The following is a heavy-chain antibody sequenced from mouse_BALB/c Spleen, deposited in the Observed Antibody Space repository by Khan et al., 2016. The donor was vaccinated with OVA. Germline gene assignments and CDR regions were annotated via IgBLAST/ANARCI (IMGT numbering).Heavy chain of an antibody. J-gene: IGHJ3*01. CDR2: ITYSGGT. V-gene: IGHV3-2*02. CDR3: TRGRSY. CDR1: GYSITSDYA. D-gene: IGHD3-3*01. Sequence: EVQLQESGPDLVKPSQSLSLTCTVTGYSITSDYAWNWLRQFPGNKLEWMGYITYSGGTSYTPSLKSRTSITRDTTKNQFFLLLNSVTTGDTATYYCTRGRSYWGQGTLVTVSA.